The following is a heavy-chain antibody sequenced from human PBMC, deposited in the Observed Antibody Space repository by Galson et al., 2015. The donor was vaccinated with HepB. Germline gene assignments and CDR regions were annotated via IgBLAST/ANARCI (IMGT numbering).Heavy chain of an antibody. Sequence: SLRLSCAASGFTFSSYGMHWVRQAPGKGLEWVAVISYDGSNKYYADSVKGRFTISRDNSKNTLYLQMNSLRAEDRAVHYCAKDGPRSSYGLEYFQHWGQGTLVTVPS. D-gene: IGHD5-18*01. CDR1: GFTFSSYG. CDR3: AKDGPRSSYGLEYFQH. CDR2: ISYDGSNK. J-gene: IGHJ1*01. V-gene: IGHV3-30*18.